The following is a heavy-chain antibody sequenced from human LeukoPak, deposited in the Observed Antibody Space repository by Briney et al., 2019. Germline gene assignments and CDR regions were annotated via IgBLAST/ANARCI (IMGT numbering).Heavy chain of an antibody. CDR2: IYPDDSDT. D-gene: IGHD4/OR15-4a*01. Sequence: GESLKISCKGSGYKFSNYWIAWVRQMPGKGLEYMGVIYPDDSDTMYSPSFQGQVTISVDRSINTAYLQWSSLNVSDTAVYYCARLLTTYFDFWGQGALVTVS. J-gene: IGHJ4*02. CDR3: ARLLTTYFDF. CDR1: GYKFSNYW. V-gene: IGHV5-51*01.